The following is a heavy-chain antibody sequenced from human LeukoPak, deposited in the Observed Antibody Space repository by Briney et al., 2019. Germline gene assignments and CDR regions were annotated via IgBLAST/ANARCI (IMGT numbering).Heavy chain of an antibody. CDR3: ARGGNDYVDHGYFDY. J-gene: IGHJ4*02. D-gene: IGHD4-17*01. Sequence: SETLSLTCTVSGGSISSSSYYWGWIRQPPGKGLEWIGSIYYSGSTYYNPSLKSRVTISVDTSKNQFSLKLSSVTAADTAVYYCARGGNDYVDHGYFDYWGLGTLVTVSS. CDR1: GGSISSSSYY. V-gene: IGHV4-39*07. CDR2: IYYSGST.